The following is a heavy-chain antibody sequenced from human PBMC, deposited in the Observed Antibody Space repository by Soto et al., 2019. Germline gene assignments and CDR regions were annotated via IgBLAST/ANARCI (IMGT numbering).Heavy chain of an antibody. V-gene: IGHV3-7*01. Sequence: GGSLRLSCEASGFTFSSYWMSWVRQAPGKGLEWVANVRQDGSQKFLVDSVKGRFTISRDNAKNSMYLQMNSLRAEDTAVYYCVREGSTGWHFDSWGQGTTGTVS. CDR3: VREGSTGWHFDS. CDR2: VRQDGSQK. CDR1: GFTFSSYW. J-gene: IGHJ4*02. D-gene: IGHD6-19*01.